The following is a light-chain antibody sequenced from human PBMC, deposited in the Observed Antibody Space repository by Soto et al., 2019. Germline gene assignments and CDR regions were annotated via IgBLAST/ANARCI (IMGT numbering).Light chain of an antibody. Sequence: EIVLTQSPGTLSLSPGERATLSYRASQSITHNYLAWYQQKPGQAPRLLVYAASTRASDIEGRFSGSGSGTAFTLTISSLEPREFAVYYCQQYCSSPPYTFGQGTKLEIK. J-gene: IGKJ2*01. CDR1: QSITHNY. CDR3: QQYCSSPPYT. CDR2: AAS. V-gene: IGKV3-20*01.